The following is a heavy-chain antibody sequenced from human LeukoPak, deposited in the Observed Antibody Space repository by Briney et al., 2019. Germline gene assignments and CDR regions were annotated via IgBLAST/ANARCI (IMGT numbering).Heavy chain of an antibody. CDR3: AKDSSYSYGYSAYYMDV. CDR2: IRYDGYNK. J-gene: IGHJ6*03. Sequence: PGGSLRLSCAASGFTFSSYGMHWVRQAPGKGLEGVAFIRYDGYNKYYADSVKGRFTISRDNSKNTLYLQMNSLRAEDTAVYYCAKDSSYSYGYSAYYMDVWGKGTTVTVSS. V-gene: IGHV3-30*02. D-gene: IGHD5-18*01. CDR1: GFTFSSYG.